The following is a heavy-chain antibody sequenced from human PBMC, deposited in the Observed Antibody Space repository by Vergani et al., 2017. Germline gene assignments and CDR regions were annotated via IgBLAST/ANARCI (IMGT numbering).Heavy chain of an antibody. CDR2: INHSGST. J-gene: IGHJ4*02. D-gene: IGHD2-2*01. CDR1: GGSFSGYY. V-gene: IGHV4-34*01. CDR3: ARGRATRSRYFDY. Sequence: QVQLQQWGAGLLKPSETLSLTCAVYGGSFSGYYWSWIRQPPGKGLVWIGEINHSGSTNYNPSLKSRVTISVDTSKNQFSLKLSSVTAADTAVYYCARGRATRSRYFDYWGQGTLVTVSS.